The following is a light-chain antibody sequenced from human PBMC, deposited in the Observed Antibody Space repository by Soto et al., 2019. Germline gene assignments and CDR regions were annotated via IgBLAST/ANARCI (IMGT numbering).Light chain of an antibody. CDR3: ASWDNSLSGWA. J-gene: IGLJ3*02. Sequence: QSVLTQPPSASGTPGQRVTISCSGSSSNIGSNTVNWYQQVPGTAPKLLIYSYNQRPSGVPDRFSGSKSGTSASLAISGLQSEDEADYYCASWDNSLSGWAFGGGTKLTVL. CDR2: SYN. V-gene: IGLV1-44*01. CDR1: SSNIGSNT.